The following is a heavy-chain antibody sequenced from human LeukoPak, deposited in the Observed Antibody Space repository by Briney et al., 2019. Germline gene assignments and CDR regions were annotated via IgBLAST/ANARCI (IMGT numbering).Heavy chain of an antibody. CDR3: AAANDYVWGNNY. V-gene: IGHV1-58*01. CDR2: IVVGSGNT. J-gene: IGHJ4*02. Sequence: VASVKVSCKSSGFTFTSSAVQWVRQARGQRLEWIGWIVVGSGNTNYAQKFQERVTITRDMSTSTAYMELSSLRSEDTAVYYCAAANDYVWGNNYWGQGTLVTVSS. D-gene: IGHD3-16*01. CDR1: GFTFTSSA.